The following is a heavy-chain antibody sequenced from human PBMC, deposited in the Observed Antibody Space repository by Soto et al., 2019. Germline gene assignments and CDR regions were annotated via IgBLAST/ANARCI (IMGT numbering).Heavy chain of an antibody. CDR1: GGTFSSYA. D-gene: IGHD2-2*01. Sequence: QVQLVQSGAEEKKPGASVKVSCKASGGTFSSYAISWVRQAPGPGLEWMGGILPIFGTANYAQKFQGRVTNTADESTSTAYMEQSSLKSEDTAVYYFATAGGAMAPFDFWGQGTLVTVSS. V-gene: IGHV1-69*01. CDR3: ATAGGAMAPFDF. J-gene: IGHJ4*02. CDR2: ILPIFGTA.